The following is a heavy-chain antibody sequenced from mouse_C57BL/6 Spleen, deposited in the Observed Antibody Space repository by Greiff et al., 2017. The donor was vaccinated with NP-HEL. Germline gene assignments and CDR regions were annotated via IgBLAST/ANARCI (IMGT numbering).Heavy chain of an antibody. V-gene: IGHV1-53*01. CDR3: ARSGLYGSSSNYYAMDY. CDR2: INPSNGGT. J-gene: IGHJ4*01. Sequence: QVQLQQPGTELVKPGASVKLSCKASGYTFTSYWMHWVKQRPGQGLEWIGNINPSNGGTNYNEKFKSKATLTVDKSSSTAYMQLSSLTSEDSAVYYCARSGLYGSSSNYYAMDYWGQGTSVTVSS. CDR1: GYTFTSYW. D-gene: IGHD1-1*01.